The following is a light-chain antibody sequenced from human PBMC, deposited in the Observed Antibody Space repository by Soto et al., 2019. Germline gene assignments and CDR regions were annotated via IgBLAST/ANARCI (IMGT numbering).Light chain of an antibody. CDR2: GAS. CDR1: QSVRSTY. CDR3: QQRSNWPPVT. J-gene: IGKJ4*01. Sequence: EVVLTQSPGTLSLSPGERATLSCRASQSVRSTYLAWYQQKPGQAPRLLIDGASSRATGIPDRFSGSGSGTDFTLTISRLEPEDFAVYYCQQRSNWPPVTFGGGTKVEIK. V-gene: IGKV3D-20*02.